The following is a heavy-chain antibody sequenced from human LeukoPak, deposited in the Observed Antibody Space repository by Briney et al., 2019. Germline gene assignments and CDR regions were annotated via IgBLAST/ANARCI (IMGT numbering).Heavy chain of an antibody. CDR2: ISGSGGST. J-gene: IGHJ6*02. CDR1: GFTFSSYA. V-gene: IGHV3-23*01. Sequence: GGSLRLSCAASGFTFSSYAMSWVRQAPGKGLEWVSAISGSGGSTYYADSVKGRFTIPRDNSKNTLYLQMNSLRAEDTAVYYCARMAVTTYYYYYYGLDVWGQGTTVTVSS. CDR3: ARMAVTTYYYYYYGLDV. D-gene: IGHD2-21*02.